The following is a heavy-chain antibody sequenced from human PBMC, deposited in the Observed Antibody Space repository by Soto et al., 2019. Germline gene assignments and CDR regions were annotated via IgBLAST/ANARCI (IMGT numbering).Heavy chain of an antibody. CDR2: INHSGST. D-gene: IGHD6-13*01. J-gene: IGHJ1*01. Sequence: QVQLQESGPGLVKPSETLSLTCTVSGGSISSYYWSWIRQPPGKGLEWIGEINHSGSTNYNPSLKSRVTISVDTSKNQFSLNLSSVTAADTAVYYCARGGRQQLLVRQYFQHWGQGTLVTVSS. CDR3: ARGGRQQLLVRQYFQH. CDR1: GGSISSYY. V-gene: IGHV4-59*12.